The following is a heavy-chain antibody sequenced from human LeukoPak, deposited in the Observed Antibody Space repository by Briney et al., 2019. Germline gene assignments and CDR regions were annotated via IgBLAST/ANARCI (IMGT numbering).Heavy chain of an antibody. V-gene: IGHV3-53*01. Sequence: GGSLRLSCAASGFTVSTNYMSWVRQAPGKGLEWVSVIYSGGTTYYADSVKGRFTISRDNSKNTLYPQMNSLRAEDTAVYYCARNLLDYWGQGTLVTVSS. J-gene: IGHJ4*02. CDR2: IYSGGTT. CDR1: GFTVSTNY. CDR3: ARNLLDY.